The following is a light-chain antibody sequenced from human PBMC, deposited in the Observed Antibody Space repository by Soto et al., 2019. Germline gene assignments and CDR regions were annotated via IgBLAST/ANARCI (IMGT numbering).Light chain of an antibody. Sequence: DIQMTQSPSSLSASVGDRVTITCQASQDISNYLNWYQQKPGKAPKLLIYDASNLETGAPSRFSGSGSGTDFTFTISSLQPEDFAIYYCQQRSNWPLITFGQGTRLEIK. V-gene: IGKV1-33*01. J-gene: IGKJ5*01. CDR2: DAS. CDR1: QDISNY. CDR3: QQRSNWPLIT.